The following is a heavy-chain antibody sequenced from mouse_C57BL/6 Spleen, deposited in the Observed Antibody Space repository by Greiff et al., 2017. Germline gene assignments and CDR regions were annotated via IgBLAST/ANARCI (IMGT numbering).Heavy chain of an antibody. D-gene: IGHD1-1*01. V-gene: IGHV14-3*01. Sequence: VQLQQSVAELVRPGASVKLSCTASGFNIKNTYMHWVKQRPEQGLEWIGRIAPANGNTRYAPKFQGKATITADTSSNTAYLQLSSLTSEDTAIYYCASPITTVVANWYFDVWGTGTTVTVSS. J-gene: IGHJ1*03. CDR3: ASPITTVVANWYFDV. CDR2: IAPANGNT. CDR1: GFNIKNTY.